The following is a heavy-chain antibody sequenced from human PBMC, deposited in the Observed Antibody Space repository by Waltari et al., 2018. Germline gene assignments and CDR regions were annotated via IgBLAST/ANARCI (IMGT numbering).Heavy chain of an antibody. V-gene: IGHV1-24*01. J-gene: IGHJ6*03. CDR1: GYTLARVP. Sequence: QVQVVQSGAAVKKPGASVKVSCKVSGYTLARVPIPLVRRAPGKGLEWMGRLDPKDCHAVLAQNFQGRVTMTEDSSTDTAYMELSSLRPEDTALYYCHLTGRNIVVMAATSPSFYSYIDVWGRGTTVTVSS. D-gene: IGHD2-15*01. CDR3: HLTGRNIVVMAATSPSFYSYIDV. CDR2: LDPKDCHA.